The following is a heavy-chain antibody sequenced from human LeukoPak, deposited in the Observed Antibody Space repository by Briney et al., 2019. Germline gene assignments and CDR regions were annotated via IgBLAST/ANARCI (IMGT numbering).Heavy chain of an antibody. Sequence: GGSLRLSCAASGFTFSSYAMSWVRQAPGKGLEWVSAISGSGGSTYCADSVKGRFTISRDNSKNTLYLQMNSLRAEDTAVYYCAKAIGYYYDSSGYYYFDYWGQGTLVTVSS. CDR2: ISGSGGST. J-gene: IGHJ4*02. V-gene: IGHV3-23*01. D-gene: IGHD3-22*01. CDR3: AKAIGYYYDSSGYYYFDY. CDR1: GFTFSSYA.